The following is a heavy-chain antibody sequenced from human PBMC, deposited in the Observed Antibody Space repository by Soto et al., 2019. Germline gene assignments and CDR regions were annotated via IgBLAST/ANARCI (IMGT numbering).Heavy chain of an antibody. J-gene: IGHJ4*02. CDR2: INSDGSST. V-gene: IGHV3-74*01. CDR3: ARGRIEQGSGSNDY. CDR1: GFTFSSYW. D-gene: IGHD6-19*01. Sequence: PGGSLRLSCAASGFTFSSYWMHWVRQAPGKGLVWVSRINSDGSSTSYADSVKGRFTISRDNAKNTLYLQMNSLRAEDTAVYYSARGRIEQGSGSNDYCGQGTLVTVYS.